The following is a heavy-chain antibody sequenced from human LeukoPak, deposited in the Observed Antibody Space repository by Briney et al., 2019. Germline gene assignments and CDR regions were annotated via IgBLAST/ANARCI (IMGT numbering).Heavy chain of an antibody. CDR2: ISAYNGNT. J-gene: IGHJ4*02. CDR3: ARDGYYDSSGYYPRNY. D-gene: IGHD3-22*01. V-gene: IGHV1-18*01. Sequence: ASVKVSCKASGYTFTSYGISWVRQAPGQGLGWMGWISAYNGNTNYAQKLQGRVTMTTDTSTSTAYMELRSLRSDDTAVYYCARDGYYDSSGYYPRNYWGQGPLVTVSS. CDR1: GYTFTSYG.